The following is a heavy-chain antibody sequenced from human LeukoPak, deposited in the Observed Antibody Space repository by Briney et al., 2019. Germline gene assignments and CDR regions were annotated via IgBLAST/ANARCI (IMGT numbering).Heavy chain of an antibody. V-gene: IGHV4-61*02. D-gene: IGHD3-3*01. Sequence: SETLSLTCAVSGGSISSGSYYWSWIRQPAGKGLEWIGRIYTSGSTNYNPSLKSRVTISVDMSKNQFSLKLSSVTAADTAVYYCARTPYDFWSGYLLYYMDVWGKGTTVTVSS. CDR2: IYTSGST. CDR3: ARTPYDFWSGYLLYYMDV. CDR1: GGSISSGSYY. J-gene: IGHJ6*03.